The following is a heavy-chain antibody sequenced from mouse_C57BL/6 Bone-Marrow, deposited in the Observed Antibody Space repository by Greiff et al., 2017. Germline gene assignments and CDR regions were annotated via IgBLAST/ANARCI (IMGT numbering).Heavy chain of an antibody. Sequence: QVQLQQSGPELVKPGASVKLSCKASGYTFTSYDINWVKQRPGQGLEWIGWIYPRDGSTTYNEKFKGKATLTVDTSSSTAYMELHSLTSEDSAVYFCARWAVVVPYAMDYWGQGTSDTVSS. CDR2: IYPRDGST. CDR3: ARWAVVVPYAMDY. D-gene: IGHD1-1*01. V-gene: IGHV1-85*01. J-gene: IGHJ4*01. CDR1: GYTFTSYD.